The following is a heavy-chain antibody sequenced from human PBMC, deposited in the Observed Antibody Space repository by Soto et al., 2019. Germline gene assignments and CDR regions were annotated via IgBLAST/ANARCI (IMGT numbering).Heavy chain of an antibody. CDR3: ARWNGYGDL. J-gene: IGHJ4*02. V-gene: IGHV3-30*03. Sequence: PGGSLRLSCEASGFTFSYFGTHWVRQAPGKGLEWVAAISNDGSRKYYGDSVKGRITISRDNSKNTLYLQMDSLRDEDTAVYYCARWNGYGDLWGQGTLVTVSS. CDR2: ISNDGSRK. CDR1: GFTFSYFG. D-gene: IGHD1-1*01.